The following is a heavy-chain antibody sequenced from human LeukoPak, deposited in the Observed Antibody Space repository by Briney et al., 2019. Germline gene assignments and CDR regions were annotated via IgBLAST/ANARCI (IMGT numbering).Heavy chain of an antibody. CDR2: ISSSSTTI. Sequence: GGSLRLSCAASGFTFSSYSMNWVRQAPGKGLEWISFISSSSTTIYYADSVKGRFTNSRDNAKNSLYLQMNSLRAEDTAVYYCARGYCRGGSCYSGDLFDYWGQGTLVTVSS. J-gene: IGHJ4*02. D-gene: IGHD2-15*01. CDR3: ARGYCRGGSCYSGDLFDY. V-gene: IGHV3-48*01. CDR1: GFTFSSYS.